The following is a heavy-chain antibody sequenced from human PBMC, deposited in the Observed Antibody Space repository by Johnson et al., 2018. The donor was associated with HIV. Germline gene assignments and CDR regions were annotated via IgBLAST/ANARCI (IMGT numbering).Heavy chain of an antibody. J-gene: IGHJ3*02. CDR1: GFTFSSFW. Sequence: VQLVESGGGLVQPGGSLRLSCAASGFTFSSFWLTWVRQAPGKGLEWVSGINWNGGSTGYAYSVKGRFTISRDNSKNSLYLQMNSLRAEDRALYYCARDRGRGYCSGGSCYLDACDIWGQGTMVTVSS. V-gene: IGHV3-20*04. CDR2: INWNGGST. D-gene: IGHD2-15*01. CDR3: ARDRGRGYCSGGSCYLDACDI.